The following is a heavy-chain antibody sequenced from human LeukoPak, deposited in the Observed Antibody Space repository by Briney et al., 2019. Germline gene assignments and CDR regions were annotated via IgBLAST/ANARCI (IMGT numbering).Heavy chain of an antibody. V-gene: IGHV3-23*01. J-gene: IGHJ3*02. CDR2: IRGGGGSA. CDR1: GFTFSAYA. CDR3: ARDPNGDYIGAFDM. Sequence: PGASLRLSCTASGFTFSAYAMMWVRQAPGKGPEWVSAIRGGGGSAFYADSVKGRFTISRDNSKYTLFLQMNSLRAEDTAVYYCARDPNGDYIGAFDMWGPGTMVTVSS. D-gene: IGHD4-17*01.